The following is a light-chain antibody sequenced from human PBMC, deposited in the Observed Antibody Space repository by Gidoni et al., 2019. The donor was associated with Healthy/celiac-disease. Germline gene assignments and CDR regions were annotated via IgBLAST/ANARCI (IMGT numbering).Light chain of an antibody. CDR3: QQYNNWPRT. CDR1: QSVSSN. V-gene: IGKV3-15*01. Sequence: EIVMTQSPATLSVSPVERATLSCRASQSVSSNLAWYQQKPGQAPRLLIYGASTRATGIPARFSGSGFGTEFTLTISSLQSEDFAVYYCQQYNNWPRTFGSGTKVDIK. CDR2: GAS. J-gene: IGKJ3*01.